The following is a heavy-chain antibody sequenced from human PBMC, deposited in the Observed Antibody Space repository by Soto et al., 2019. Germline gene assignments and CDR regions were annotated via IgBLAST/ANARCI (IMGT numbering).Heavy chain of an antibody. D-gene: IGHD6-19*01. CDR3: AKGKAEYSSGRPTALTPDY. CDR1: GFTFSSYA. CDR2: ISYDGSNK. J-gene: IGHJ4*02. V-gene: IGHV3-30-3*01. Sequence: GGSLRLSCAASGFTFSSYAMHWVRQAPGKGLEWVAVISYDGSNKYYADSVKGRFTISRDNSKNTLYLQMNSLRAEDTAVYYCAKGKAEYSSGRPTALTPDYWGQGTLVTVSS.